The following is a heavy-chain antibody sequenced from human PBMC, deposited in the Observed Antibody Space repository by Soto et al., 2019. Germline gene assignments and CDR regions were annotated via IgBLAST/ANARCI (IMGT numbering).Heavy chain of an antibody. CDR1: GGSITGYY. J-gene: IGHJ3*02. Sequence: SETLSLTCTVSGGSITGYYWAWIRQSPGKGLEWIGYIYYTGSAYYNPSLNSRVAISLDTSKSQFSLSLTSVSAADTAVYYCARDSLYGDFPFDIWGQGAMVTVSS. D-gene: IGHD3-10*01. V-gene: IGHV4-59*01. CDR3: ARDSLYGDFPFDI. CDR2: IYYTGSA.